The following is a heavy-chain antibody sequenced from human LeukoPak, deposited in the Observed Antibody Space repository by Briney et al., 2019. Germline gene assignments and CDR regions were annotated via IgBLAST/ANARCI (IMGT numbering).Heavy chain of an antibody. CDR2: IIPIFGTA. V-gene: IGHV1-69*05. Sequence: SVKVSCQASGGTFSSYAISWVRQAPGQGLKWMGGIIPIFGTANYAQKFQGRVTITTDESKSTAYMELSSLRSEDTAVYYCAREGYCSSTSCYRDAFDIWGQGTMVTVSS. D-gene: IGHD2-2*01. CDR1: GGTFSSYA. J-gene: IGHJ3*02. CDR3: AREGYCSSTSCYRDAFDI.